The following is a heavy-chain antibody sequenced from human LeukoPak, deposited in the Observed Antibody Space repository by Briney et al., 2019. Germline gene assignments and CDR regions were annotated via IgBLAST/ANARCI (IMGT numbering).Heavy chain of an antibody. CDR3: AKDNDDSSGYLDYFDY. CDR2: ISWNSGSI. CDR1: GFTFDDYA. J-gene: IGHJ4*02. D-gene: IGHD3-22*01. Sequence: GGSLRLSCAASGFTFDDYAMHWVRQAPGKGLEWVSGISWNSGSIGYADSVKGRFTTSRDNAKNSLYLQMNSLRAEDTALYYCAKDNDDSSGYLDYFDYWGQGTLVTVSS. V-gene: IGHV3-9*01.